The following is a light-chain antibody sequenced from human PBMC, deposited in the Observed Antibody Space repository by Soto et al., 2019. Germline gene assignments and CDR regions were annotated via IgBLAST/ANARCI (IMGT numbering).Light chain of an antibody. CDR2: DAS. J-gene: IGKJ2*01. V-gene: IGKV1-5*01. CDR1: QSISSW. Sequence: DIQMTQSPSTLSASVGDRFTITCRRSQSISSWVAWYQQKPGKAPHLLTSDASSLEGGVPSRFSGSVYGTGFTLTVSSLQPDDFATYYCLQYHILYTVGQVTKVDI. CDR3: LQYHILYT.